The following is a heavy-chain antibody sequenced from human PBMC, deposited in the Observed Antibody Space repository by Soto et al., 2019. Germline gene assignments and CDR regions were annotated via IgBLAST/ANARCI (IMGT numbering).Heavy chain of an antibody. CDR3: VKVSTFYDILTGYYSTNFFDP. Sequence: PGGSLRLSCSASGFTFSEYSMHWVRQAPGKGLQYVSTISSDGDITYYADSVKGRFTISRDNSKNTLYLQMNSLRPEDTAVYYCVKVSTFYDILTGYYSTNFFDPWGPGSLVTVSS. V-gene: IGHV3-64D*06. D-gene: IGHD3-9*01. CDR2: ISSDGDIT. CDR1: GFTFSEYS. J-gene: IGHJ5*02.